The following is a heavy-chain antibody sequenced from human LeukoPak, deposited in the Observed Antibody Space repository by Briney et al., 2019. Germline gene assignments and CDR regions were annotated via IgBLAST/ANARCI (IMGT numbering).Heavy chain of an antibody. V-gene: IGHV3-73*01. Sequence: PGGSLRLSCTASGLTFSGSDMHWVRQASGKGLERVGRIRSKTNNYATAYAASVRGRFTISRGDSKNTAYLQMNSLKTEDTAIYDCTRVYSSAYGSFDIWGQGTMVTVSS. CDR1: GLTFSGSD. D-gene: IGHD6-19*01. CDR2: IRSKTNNYAT. CDR3: TRVYSSAYGSFDI. J-gene: IGHJ3*02.